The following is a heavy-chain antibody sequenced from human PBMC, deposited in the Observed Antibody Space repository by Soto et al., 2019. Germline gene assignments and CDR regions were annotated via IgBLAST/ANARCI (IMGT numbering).Heavy chain of an antibody. J-gene: IGHJ4*02. V-gene: IGHV4-31*03. Sequence: SETLSLTCTVSGGSISSGGYYWSWIRQHPGKGLEWIGYIYYSGSTYYNPSLKSRVTISVDTSKNQFSLKLSSVTAADTAVYYCARTEYSSSWYLDYWGQGTLVTV. CDR1: GGSISSGGYY. CDR3: ARTEYSSSWYLDY. D-gene: IGHD6-13*01. CDR2: IYYSGST.